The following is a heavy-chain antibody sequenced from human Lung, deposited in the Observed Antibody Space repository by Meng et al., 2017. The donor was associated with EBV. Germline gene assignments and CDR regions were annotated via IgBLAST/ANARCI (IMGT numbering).Heavy chain of an antibody. V-gene: IGHV4-34*01. CDR1: GGSFSGYY. D-gene: IGHD4-11*01. CDR3: AADPLLDDYGNSFDY. Sequence: QARLQQWGAGLLKPSESLSPTCAVYGGSFSGYYWSWIRQPPGKGLEWIGEINHSGSTNYNPSLKSRVTISVDTSKSQLSLNLNSVTAADTAVYYCAADPLLDDYGNSFDYWGQGTLVTVSS. J-gene: IGHJ4*02. CDR2: INHSGST.